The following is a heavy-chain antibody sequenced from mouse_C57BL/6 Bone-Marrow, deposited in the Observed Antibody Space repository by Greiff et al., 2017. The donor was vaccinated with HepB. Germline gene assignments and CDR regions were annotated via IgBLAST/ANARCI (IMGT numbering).Heavy chain of an antibody. CDR1: GYTFTSYG. CDR3: ARHYGSSHDY. CDR2: IYPRSGNT. D-gene: IGHD1-1*01. J-gene: IGHJ2*01. Sequence: VKVVESGAELARPGASVKLSCKASGYTFTSYGISWVKQRTGQGLEWIGEIYPRSGNTYYNEKFKGKATLTADKSSSTAYMELRSLTSEDSAVYFCARHYGSSHDYWGQGTTLTVSS. V-gene: IGHV1-81*01.